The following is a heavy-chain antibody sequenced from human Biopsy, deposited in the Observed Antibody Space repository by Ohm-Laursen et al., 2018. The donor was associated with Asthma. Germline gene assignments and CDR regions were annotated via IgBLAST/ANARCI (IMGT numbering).Heavy chain of an antibody. J-gene: IGHJ4*02. D-gene: IGHD3-22*01. CDR2: IYSGGTS. V-gene: IGHV3-53*01. Sequence: SLRLSCAASGFTVSRDHLFWVRQAPGKGLEWVSVIYSGGTSHTADSVRGRFTISRDYSKNTLYLQMHSLRAEDTAVYYCARGDSSNWSHYYFDYWGQGTLVTVSS. CDR3: ARGDSSNWSHYYFDY. CDR1: GFTVSRDH.